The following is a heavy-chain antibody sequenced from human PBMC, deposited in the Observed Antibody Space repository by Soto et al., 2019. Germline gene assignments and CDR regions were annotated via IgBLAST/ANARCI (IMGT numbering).Heavy chain of an antibody. CDR2: ISSSSSTI. J-gene: IGHJ4*02. CDR3: ARDVSGNDLYYFDY. CDR1: GFTFSSYS. Sequence: EVQLVESGGGLVQPGGSLRLSCAASGFTFSSYSMNWVRQAPGKGLEWVSYISSSSSTIYYADSVKGRFTISLDNAKNSRLLQMNSLRAEDTAVYYWARDVSGNDLYYFDYWGQGNLVSVSS. D-gene: IGHD6-25*01. V-gene: IGHV3-48*01.